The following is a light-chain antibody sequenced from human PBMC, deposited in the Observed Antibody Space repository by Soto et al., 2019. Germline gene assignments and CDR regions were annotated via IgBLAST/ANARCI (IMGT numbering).Light chain of an antibody. Sequence: ALTQPASVSGSPGQSIAISCTGTSSDVGGYNYVSWYQQHPGKAPKLMVYDVSNRPSGVSNRFSGSKSGNTASLTISGLQAEDGADYHCSSYTSSSTYVFGTGTKVTVL. CDR1: SSDVGGYNY. J-gene: IGLJ1*01. CDR2: DVS. CDR3: SSYTSSSTYV. V-gene: IGLV2-14*01.